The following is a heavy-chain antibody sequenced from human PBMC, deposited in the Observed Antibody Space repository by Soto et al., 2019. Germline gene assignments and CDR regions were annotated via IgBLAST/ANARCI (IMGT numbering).Heavy chain of an antibody. CDR2: ISGSGGST. V-gene: IGHV3-23*01. CDR1: GFTFSSYA. J-gene: IGHJ4*02. D-gene: IGHD6-13*01. CDR3: AKGPDSSSWYRGYFDY. Sequence: EVQLLESGGGLVQPGGSLRLSCAASGFTFSSYAMSWVRQAPGKGLEWVSAISGSGGSTYYADSVKGRFTISRDNSKNTLHLQMNWLRAEDTAVYYCAKGPDSSSWYRGYFDYWGQGTLVTVSS.